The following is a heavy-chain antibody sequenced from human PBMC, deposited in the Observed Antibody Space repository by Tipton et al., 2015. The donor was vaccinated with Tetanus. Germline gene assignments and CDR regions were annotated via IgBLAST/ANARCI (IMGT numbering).Heavy chain of an antibody. CDR3: ARANYDFPNKGPFDF. CDR1: GGSISSGDHQ. J-gene: IGHJ4*02. Sequence: TLSLTCTVSGGSISSGDHQWNWIRQPPGKGLEWLAYIFPSGRSNPNYSLKSRITISQDKSKNQFSLKLASVTAADTAVYYCARANYDFPNKGPFDFGGQGILVLVSS. V-gene: IGHV4-61*08. CDR2: IFPSGRS. D-gene: IGHD3-3*01.